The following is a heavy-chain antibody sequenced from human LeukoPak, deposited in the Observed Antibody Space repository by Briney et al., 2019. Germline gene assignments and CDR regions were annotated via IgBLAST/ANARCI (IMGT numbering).Heavy chain of an antibody. CDR2: ISYDGSNK. D-gene: IGHD3-3*01. CDR3: AKDPNDFWSGYYHYYFDY. CDR1: GFTFSSYG. V-gene: IGHV3-30*18. Sequence: PGGSLRLSCAASGFTFSSYGMHWVRQAPGKGLEWVAVISYDGSNKYYADSVKGRFTISRDNSKNTLYLQMNSLRAEDTAVYYCAKDPNDFWSGYYHYYFDYWGQGTLVTVSS. J-gene: IGHJ4*02.